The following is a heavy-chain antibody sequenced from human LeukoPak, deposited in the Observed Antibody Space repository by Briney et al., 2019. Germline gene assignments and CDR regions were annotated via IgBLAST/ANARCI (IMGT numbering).Heavy chain of an antibody. CDR3: ARDYDSSGYTFDY. Sequence: SETLSLTCTVSGYSISSDYYWGWIRQPPGKGLEWIGSIYYSGSTYYNPSLKSRVTISVDTSKNQFSLKLSSVTAADTAVYYCARDYDSSGYTFDYWGQGTLVTDPS. CDR2: IYYSGST. CDR1: GYSISSDYY. J-gene: IGHJ4*02. D-gene: IGHD3-22*01. V-gene: IGHV4-38-2*02.